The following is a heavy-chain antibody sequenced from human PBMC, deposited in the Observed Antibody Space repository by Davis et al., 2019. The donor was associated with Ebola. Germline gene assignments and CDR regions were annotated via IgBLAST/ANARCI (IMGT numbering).Heavy chain of an antibody. D-gene: IGHD2-15*01. Sequence: AASVKVSCKASGYTFTGYRMHWVRQAPGQGLEWMGWINPNSGGPNYAQKFQGWVTMTRDTSISTAYMELSRLRSDDTAVYYCARGGRDIVVVVAATGFDYWGQGTLVTVSS. CDR3: ARGGRDIVVVVAATGFDY. CDR1: GYTFTGYR. V-gene: IGHV1-2*04. J-gene: IGHJ4*02. CDR2: INPNSGGP.